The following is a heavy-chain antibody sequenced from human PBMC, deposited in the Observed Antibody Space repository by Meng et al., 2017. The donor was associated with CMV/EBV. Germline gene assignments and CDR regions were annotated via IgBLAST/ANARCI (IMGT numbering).Heavy chain of an antibody. CDR1: RYTFTGYY. V-gene: IGHV1-2*02. CDR2: INPNSGGT. Sequence: CKAARYTFTGYYMHWVRQAPGQGLEWMGWINPNSGGTNYAQKFQGRVTMTRDTSISTAYMELSRLRSDDTAVYYCARARLTMVVTPYWGQGTLVTVSS. D-gene: IGHD4-23*01. J-gene: IGHJ4*02. CDR3: ARARLTMVVTPY.